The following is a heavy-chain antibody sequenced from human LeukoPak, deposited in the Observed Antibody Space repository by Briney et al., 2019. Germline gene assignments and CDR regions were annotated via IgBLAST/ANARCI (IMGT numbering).Heavy chain of an antibody. Sequence: PGGSLRLSCAASGFTVSSNYMSWVRQAPGKGLGWVSVIYSGGSTYYADSVKGRFTISRDNSKNTLYLQMNSLRAEDTAVYYCARVLRYEGFDYWGQGTLVTVSS. D-gene: IGHD2-15*01. V-gene: IGHV3-53*01. CDR2: IYSGGST. CDR1: GFTVSSNY. J-gene: IGHJ4*02. CDR3: ARVLRYEGFDY.